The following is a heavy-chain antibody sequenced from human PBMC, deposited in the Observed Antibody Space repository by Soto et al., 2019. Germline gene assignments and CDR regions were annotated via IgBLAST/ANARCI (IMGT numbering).Heavy chain of an antibody. Sequence: GGSLRLSCAASGITISNYMSWVRQAPGKGLEWVSVIYSGGSTYYADSVKGRFTISRDNSKNTLYLQMNSLRAEDTAVCYCARDYPRYFDWPHYFDYWGQGTLVTVSS. CDR1: GITISNY. CDR3: ARDYPRYFDWPHYFDY. J-gene: IGHJ4*02. CDR2: IYSGGST. V-gene: IGHV3-66*01. D-gene: IGHD3-9*01.